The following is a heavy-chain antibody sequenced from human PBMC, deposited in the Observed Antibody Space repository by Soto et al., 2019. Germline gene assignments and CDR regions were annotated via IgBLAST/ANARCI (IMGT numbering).Heavy chain of an antibody. V-gene: IGHV4-59*01. Sequence: PSETLSLTCSFSVVSISRYFWRWIRQPPGRGLEWIGYTYHRGSTNYSPSLKSRVAISLDTSENQFSLKVSSVTAADTAVYYCARIGGYHGPLDYWGQGTPVTVSS. D-gene: IGHD2-15*01. CDR2: TYHRGST. J-gene: IGHJ4*02. CDR3: ARIGGYHGPLDY. CDR1: VVSISRYF.